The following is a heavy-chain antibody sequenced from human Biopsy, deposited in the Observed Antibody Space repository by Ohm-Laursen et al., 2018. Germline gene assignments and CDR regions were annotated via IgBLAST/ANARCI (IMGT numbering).Heavy chain of an antibody. D-gene: IGHD3-16*01. CDR1: GFSFSSYG. J-gene: IGHJ6*02. Sequence: GSLRLSCTASGFSFSSYGMHWVRQAPGKGLEWVGRIKNKFDGETTDYAAPVKGRFIISRDDSKSTLFLQMNSLKVEDTGVYFCSTGGGDFYYNGMDAWGQGTTVTVSS. CDR2: IKNKFDGETT. V-gene: IGHV3-15*01. CDR3: STGGGDFYYNGMDA.